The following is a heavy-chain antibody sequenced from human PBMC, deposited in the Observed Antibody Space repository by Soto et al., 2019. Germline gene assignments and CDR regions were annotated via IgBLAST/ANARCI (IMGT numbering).Heavy chain of an antibody. CDR1: GYTFTNFG. D-gene: IGHD5-12*01. J-gene: IGHJ3*01. V-gene: IGHV1-69*04. Sequence: ASVKVSCKASGYTFTNFGISWVRQAPGQGLEWMGRIITLLGTANYAQKFQGRVTITADKSTSTAYMELNSLKSEDTAVYYCSKDSPIGSSFSGYDAIDLWG. CDR2: IITLLGTA. CDR3: SKDSPIGSSFSGYDAIDL.